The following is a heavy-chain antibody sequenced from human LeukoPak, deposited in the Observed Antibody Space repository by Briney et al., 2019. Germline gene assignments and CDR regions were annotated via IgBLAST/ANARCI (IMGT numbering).Heavy chain of an antibody. V-gene: IGHV3-23*01. D-gene: IGHD5-18*01. CDR3: ARQRGYSYGYFDY. CDR2: ISGSGGST. CDR1: GFTFSSYA. J-gene: IGHJ4*02. Sequence: GGSLRLSCAASGFTFSSYAMSWVRQAPGKGLEWVSAISGSGGSTYYADSVKGRFTISRDNSKNTLYLQMNSLRAEDTAVYYCARQRGYSYGYFDYWGQGTLVTVSS.